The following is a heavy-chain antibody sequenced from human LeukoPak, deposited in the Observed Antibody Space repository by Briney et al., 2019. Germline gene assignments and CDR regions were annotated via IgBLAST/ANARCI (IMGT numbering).Heavy chain of an antibody. CDR2: INHSGTT. V-gene: IGHV4-34*01. CDR3: ASNGGYCSGASCRYYYFYMDV. Sequence: SETLSLTCAVYGGSFSGYYWSWIRQPPGKGLEWIGEINHSGTTNYNPSLESRVTISADTSMSQFSLKLSSVNAADTAVYYCASNGGYCSGASCRYYYFYMDVWGKGTTVTVSS. CDR1: GGSFSGYY. J-gene: IGHJ6*03. D-gene: IGHD2-15*01.